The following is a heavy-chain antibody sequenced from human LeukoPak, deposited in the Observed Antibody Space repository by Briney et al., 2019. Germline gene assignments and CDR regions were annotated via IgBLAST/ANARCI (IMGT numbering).Heavy chain of an antibody. J-gene: IGHJ6*03. Sequence: SGGSLSLSCAASGFTFSSYEMNWVRQAPGKGLEWVSYISSSGSSIYYADSVKGRFTISRDNSKNTLYLQMNSLRAEDTAVYYCAKDVSGYYYYYYMDVWGKGTTVTISS. CDR2: ISSSGSSI. V-gene: IGHV3-48*03. CDR1: GFTFSSYE. D-gene: IGHD3-3*01. CDR3: AKDVSGYYYYYYMDV.